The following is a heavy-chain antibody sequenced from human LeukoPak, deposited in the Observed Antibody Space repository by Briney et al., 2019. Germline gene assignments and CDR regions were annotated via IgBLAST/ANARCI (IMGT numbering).Heavy chain of an antibody. D-gene: IGHD3-16*01. Sequence: SGPTLVNPTQTLTLTCTFSGFSLSTSGMCVSWVRPPPGKALEWLARIAWHDYKYYSTSLKTRLTISKATSKNHVVLTMTNMDPVDTATYYCARIRGGGFDYWGQGTLVTVSS. CDR1: GFSLSTSGMC. CDR3: ARIRGGGFDY. J-gene: IGHJ4*02. CDR2: IAWHDYK. V-gene: IGHV2-70*11.